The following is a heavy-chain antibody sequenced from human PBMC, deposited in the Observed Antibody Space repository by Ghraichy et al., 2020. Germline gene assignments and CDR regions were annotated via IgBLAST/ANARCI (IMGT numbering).Heavy chain of an antibody. CDR1: GFTFSAYG. CDR3: ARFVPRDGYNFDS. D-gene: IGHD5-24*01. Sequence: LSLTCVGSGFTFSAYGMNWVRQAPGKGLEWLAVIWFDGSNKYYADSVKGRFTISRDNSNNTVYLQLSSLRVEDTAVYYCARFVPRDGYNFDSWGQGTLVSVSS. V-gene: IGHV3-33*01. J-gene: IGHJ5*01. CDR2: IWFDGSNK.